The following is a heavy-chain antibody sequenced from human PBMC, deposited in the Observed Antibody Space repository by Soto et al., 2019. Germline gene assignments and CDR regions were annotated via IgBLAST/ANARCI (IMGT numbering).Heavy chain of an antibody. D-gene: IGHD3-10*01. V-gene: IGHV3-11*06. Sequence: QVQLVESGGGLVKPGGSLRLSCAASGFSFSDSYMSWVRQAQGKGLEWVAYISGSSGYTGYADSVKGRFTISRDNAKNSLYLQTNSLRVADTAVYYCARDRGGYGPPDVWGQGTTVTVSS. J-gene: IGHJ6*02. CDR3: ARDRGGYGPPDV. CDR2: ISGSSGYT. CDR1: GFSFSDSY.